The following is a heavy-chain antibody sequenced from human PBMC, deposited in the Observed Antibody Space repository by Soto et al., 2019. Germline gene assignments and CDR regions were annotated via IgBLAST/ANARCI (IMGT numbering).Heavy chain of an antibody. D-gene: IGHD5-18*01. J-gene: IGHJ6*02. CDR2: ISYDGSNK. CDR1: GFTFSSYG. Sequence: LRLSCAASGFTFSSYGMHWVRQAPGKGLEWVAVISYDGSNKYYADSVKGRFTISRDNSKNTLYLQMNSLRAEDTAVYYCAKDRLQLWHTLYYGMDVWGQGTTVTVSS. V-gene: IGHV3-30*18. CDR3: AKDRLQLWHTLYYGMDV.